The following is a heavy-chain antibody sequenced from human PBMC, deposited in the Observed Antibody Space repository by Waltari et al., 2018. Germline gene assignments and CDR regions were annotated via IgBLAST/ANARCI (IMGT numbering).Heavy chain of an antibody. D-gene: IGHD1-20*01. CDR3: ARELIGITGTTGDY. CDR2: LYYNWAT. J-gene: IGHJ4*02. CDR1: GGSISTTTYY. Sequence: QLRLQESGPGLVKPSETLSLTCRVSGGSISTTTYYWAWIRQPPGKGLEWIGSLYYNWATKYNPSLKSRVTISMDTSKNQFSLRLSSVTAADTAVYFCARELIGITGTTGDYWGQGILVTVSS. V-gene: IGHV4-39*07.